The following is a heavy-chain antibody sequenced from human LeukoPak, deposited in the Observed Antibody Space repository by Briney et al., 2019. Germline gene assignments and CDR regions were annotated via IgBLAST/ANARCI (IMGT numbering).Heavy chain of an antibody. CDR2: IYYSGST. J-gene: IGHJ4*02. D-gene: IGHD3-10*01. Sequence: SETLSLTCTVSGGSISSYYWSWIRQPPGKGLEWTGYIYYSGSTNYNPSLKSRVTISVDTSKNQFSLKLSSVTAADTAVYYCARVGYLFYYGSGSSMHYYFDYWGQGTLVTVSS. CDR3: ARVGYLFYYGSGSSMHYYFDY. V-gene: IGHV4-59*01. CDR1: GGSISSYY.